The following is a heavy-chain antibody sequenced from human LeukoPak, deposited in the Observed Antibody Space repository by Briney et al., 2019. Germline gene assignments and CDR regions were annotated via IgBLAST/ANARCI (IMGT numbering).Heavy chain of an antibody. Sequence: PSETLSLTCTVSGGSISSGDYYWSWIRQPPGKGLEWIGYIYYSGSTYYNPSLKSRVTISVDTSKNQFSLKLSSVTAADTAVYYCALGGRYSGYETDYWGQGTLVTVSS. CDR1: GGSISSGDYY. J-gene: IGHJ4*02. D-gene: IGHD5-12*01. V-gene: IGHV4-30-4*01. CDR2: IYYSGST. CDR3: ALGGRYSGYETDY.